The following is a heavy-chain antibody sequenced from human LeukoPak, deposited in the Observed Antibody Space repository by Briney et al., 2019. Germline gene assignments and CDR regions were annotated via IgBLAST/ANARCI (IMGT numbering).Heavy chain of an antibody. CDR3: ARHFAYSSSSYFDY. V-gene: IGHV4-59*08. Sequence: SETLSPTCSVSGGSVSNYYWSWIRQPPGKGLEWIGYVYYTGSTNYNPSLKSRVTMFEDKSKNQFSLRLYSVTVADTAVYYCARHFAYSSSSYFDYWGQGSLVTVSS. CDR1: GGSVSNYY. CDR2: VYYTGST. J-gene: IGHJ4*02. D-gene: IGHD6-6*01.